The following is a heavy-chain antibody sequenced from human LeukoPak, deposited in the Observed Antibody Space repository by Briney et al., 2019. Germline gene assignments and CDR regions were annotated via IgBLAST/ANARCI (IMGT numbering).Heavy chain of an antibody. Sequence: PGGSLRLSCAASGFIFSRYGMSWVRQAPGKGLEWVSAISGSGGTTYYADSVKGRFTVSRDNSKNTVYLQITSVRAEDTGVYYCAKDHLPGIVVADRDYWGQGTLDTVSS. V-gene: IGHV3-23*01. D-gene: IGHD6-19*01. CDR2: ISGSGGTT. CDR3: AKDHLPGIVVADRDY. CDR1: GFIFSRYG. J-gene: IGHJ4*02.